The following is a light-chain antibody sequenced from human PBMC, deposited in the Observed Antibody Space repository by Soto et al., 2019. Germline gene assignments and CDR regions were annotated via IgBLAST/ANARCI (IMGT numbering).Light chain of an antibody. CDR1: SSNIGSNY. CDR3: AAWDDSLSGV. CDR2: RNN. Sequence: QSVLIQPPSASGTPGQRVTISCSGSSSNIGSNYVYWYQQLPGTAPKLLIYRNNQRPSGVPDRFSGSKSGTSASLAISGLRSEDEADYYCAAWDDSLSGVFGGGTKLTVL. V-gene: IGLV1-47*01. J-gene: IGLJ3*02.